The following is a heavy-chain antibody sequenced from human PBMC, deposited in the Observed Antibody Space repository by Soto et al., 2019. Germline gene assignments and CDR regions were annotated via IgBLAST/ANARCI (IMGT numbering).Heavy chain of an antibody. Sequence: HSETLSLTCTVSGGSISSDSYYWGWIRQSPEKGLEWIASISYSGSTYYNPTLKSRLIISVDTSKSQFSLKLSSVTAADTAVYYCAKDRGIAAAGNRYYFDYWGQGTLVTVSS. V-gene: IGHV4-39*02. D-gene: IGHD6-13*01. CDR3: AKDRGIAAAGNRYYFDY. J-gene: IGHJ4*02. CDR1: GGSISSDSYY. CDR2: ISYSGST.